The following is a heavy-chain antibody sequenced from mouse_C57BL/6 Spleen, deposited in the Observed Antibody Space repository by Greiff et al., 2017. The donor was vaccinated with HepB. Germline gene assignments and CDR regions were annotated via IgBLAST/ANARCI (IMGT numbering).Heavy chain of an antibody. CDR1: GYTFTDYE. V-gene: IGHV1-15*01. Sequence: QVQLQQPGAELVRPGASVTLSCKASGYTFTDYEMHWVKQTPVHGLEWIGAIDPETGGTAYNQKFKGKAILTADKSSSTAYMELRSLTSEDSAVYYCTRPYYYGSSPFDYWGQGTTLTVSS. CDR2: IDPETGGT. CDR3: TRPYYYGSSPFDY. D-gene: IGHD1-1*01. J-gene: IGHJ2*01.